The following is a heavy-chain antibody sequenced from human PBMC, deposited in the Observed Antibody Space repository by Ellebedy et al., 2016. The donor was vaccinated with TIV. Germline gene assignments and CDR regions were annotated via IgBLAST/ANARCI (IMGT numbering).Heavy chain of an antibody. CDR3: ARGRFYYGPGATHHFDY. J-gene: IGHJ4*02. V-gene: IGHV4-4*02. Sequence: MPSETLSLTCAVSGGSISSSNWWSWVRLPPGKGLEWIGEIYQSGGTNYNPSLKSRVTMSVDKSKNQFSLKLSSVTAADTAVYYCARGRFYYGPGATHHFDYWGPGTLVTVSS. CDR1: GGSISSSNW. CDR2: IYQSGGT. D-gene: IGHD3-10*01.